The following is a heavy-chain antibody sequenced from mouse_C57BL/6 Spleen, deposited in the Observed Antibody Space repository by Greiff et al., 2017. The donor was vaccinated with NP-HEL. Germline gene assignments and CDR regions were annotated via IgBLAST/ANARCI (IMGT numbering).Heavy chain of an antibody. Sequence: EVKLQESGPGLVKPSQSLSLTCSVTGYSITSGYYWNWIRQFPGNKLEWMGYISYDGSNNYNPSLKNRISITRDTSKNQFFLKLNSVTTEDTATYYCARDSLLYGSSPSWYFDVWGTGTTVTVSS. CDR3: ARDSLLYGSSPSWYFDV. J-gene: IGHJ1*03. CDR1: GYSITSGYY. V-gene: IGHV3-6*01. D-gene: IGHD1-1*01. CDR2: ISYDGSN.